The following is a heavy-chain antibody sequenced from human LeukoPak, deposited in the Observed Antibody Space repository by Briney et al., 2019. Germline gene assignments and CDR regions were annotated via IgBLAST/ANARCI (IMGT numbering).Heavy chain of an antibody. CDR3: ARDIRVNCSSTSCYAFDI. CDR1: GGTFSSYA. J-gene: IGHJ3*02. Sequence: ASVKVSCKASGGTFSSYAISWVRQAPGQGLEWMGGIIPIFGTANYAQKFQGRVTITADKSTSTAYMELSSLRSEDTAVYYCARDIRVNCSSTSCYAFDIWGQGTMVTVSS. CDR2: IIPIFGTA. D-gene: IGHD2-2*01. V-gene: IGHV1-69*06.